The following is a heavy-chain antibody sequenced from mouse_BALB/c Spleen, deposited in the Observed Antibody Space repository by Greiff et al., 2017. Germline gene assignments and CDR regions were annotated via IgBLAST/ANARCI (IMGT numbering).Heavy chain of an antibody. CDR3: ARESDSSGYVDAMDY. D-gene: IGHD3-2*01. CDR1: GFTFSSYA. V-gene: IGHV5-9-4*01. CDR2: ISSGGSYT. J-gene: IGHJ4*01. Sequence: DVKLVESGGGLVKPGGSLKLSCAASGFTFSSYAMSWVRQSPEKRLEWVAEISSGGSYTYYPDTVTGRFTISRDNAKNTLYLEMSSLRSEDTAMYYCARESDSSGYVDAMDYWGQGTSVTVSS.